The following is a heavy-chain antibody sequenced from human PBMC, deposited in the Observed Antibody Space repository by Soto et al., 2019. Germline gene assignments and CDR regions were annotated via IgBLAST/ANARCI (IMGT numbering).Heavy chain of an antibody. J-gene: IGHJ6*02. CDR3: AKEGYSYACMDV. CDR1: GFTFSSYG. Sequence: VGSLRLSCAASGFTFSSYGMHWVRQAPGKGLEWVAVISYDGSNKYYADSVKGRFTISRDNSKNTLYLQMNSLRAEDTAVYYCAKEGYSYACMDVWGQGTTVPVSS. V-gene: IGHV3-30*18. CDR2: ISYDGSNK. D-gene: IGHD5-18*01.